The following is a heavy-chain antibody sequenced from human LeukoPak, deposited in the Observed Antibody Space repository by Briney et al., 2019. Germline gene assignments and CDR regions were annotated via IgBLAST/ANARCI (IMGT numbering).Heavy chain of an antibody. CDR2: NYTTGTT. V-gene: IGHV4-4*09. D-gene: IGHD6-6*01. Sequence: SETLSLTCTVSGVSISGYFWSWIRQPPGEGLEWIGDNYTTGTTNYPPSLKSRVTISVDTSMNQFSLRLSSVTAADTAVYYSARNSRPASSASYYLDVWGKGTTVTVSS. CDR3: ARNSRPASSASYYLDV. J-gene: IGHJ6*03. CDR1: GVSISGYF.